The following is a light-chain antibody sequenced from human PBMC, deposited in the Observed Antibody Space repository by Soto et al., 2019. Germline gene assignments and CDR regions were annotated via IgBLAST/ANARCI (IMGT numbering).Light chain of an antibody. CDR2: EVS. CDR1: SSDVGGYNY. CDR3: SSYTSISTYV. V-gene: IGLV2-14*01. Sequence: QSALTQPASVSGSPGQSITISCTGTSSDVGGYNYVSWYQHHPGKAPRLMIYEVSNRPSGVSDRFSGSKSGNTASLTICGLLAEDEADYYCSSYTSISTYVFGTGTKVTVL. J-gene: IGLJ1*01.